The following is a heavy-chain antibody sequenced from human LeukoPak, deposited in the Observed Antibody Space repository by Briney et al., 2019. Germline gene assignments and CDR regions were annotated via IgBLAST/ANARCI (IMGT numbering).Heavy chain of an antibody. CDR1: GYTFTSYG. D-gene: IGHD3-9*01. V-gene: IGHV1-18*01. J-gene: IGHJ4*02. Sequence: ASVKVSCKASGYTFTSYGISWVRQAPGQGLEWMGWISAYNGNTNYAQKVQGRVTLTMDTSTSTAYLELSSLRFDDTAVYYCARDLRATLITGSGYWGQGTLVTVSS. CDR3: ARDLRATLITGSGY. CDR2: ISAYNGNT.